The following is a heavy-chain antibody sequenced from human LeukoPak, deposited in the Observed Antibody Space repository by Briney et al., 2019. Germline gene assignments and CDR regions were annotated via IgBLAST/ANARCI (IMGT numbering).Heavy chain of an antibody. CDR1: GGSFSGYY. CDR2: INHSGST. V-gene: IGHV4-34*01. CDR3: ARLPVDTAMELIDY. J-gene: IGHJ4*02. D-gene: IGHD5-18*01. Sequence: SETLSLTCAVYGGSFSGYYWSWIRQPPGKGLEWIGEINHSGSTNYNPSLKSRVTISVDTSKNQFSLKLSSVTAADTAVYHCARLPVDTAMELIDYWGQGTLVTVSS.